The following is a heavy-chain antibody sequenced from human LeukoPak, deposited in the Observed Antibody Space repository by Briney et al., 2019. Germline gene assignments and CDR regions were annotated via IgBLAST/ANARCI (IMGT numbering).Heavy chain of an antibody. V-gene: IGHV1-2*06. CDR3: VRSYGVNPEDYFDY. CDR1: GYTFTGYY. J-gene: IGHJ4*02. CDR2: INPNSGGT. Sequence: ASVKVSCKASGYTFTGYYMHWVRQAPGQGLEWMGRINPNSGGTNYAQKFQGRVTMTRDTSISTAYMELSRLRSDDTAVYYCVRSYGVNPEDYFDYWGQGTLVTVSS. D-gene: IGHD4-17*01.